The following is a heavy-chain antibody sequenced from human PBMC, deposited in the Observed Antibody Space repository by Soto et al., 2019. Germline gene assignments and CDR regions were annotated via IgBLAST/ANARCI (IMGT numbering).Heavy chain of an antibody. CDR2: ISGSGGST. D-gene: IGHD3-3*01. V-gene: IGHV3-23*01. CDR3: ARDGTYYDFWSGYWQTYYFDY. J-gene: IGHJ4*02. Sequence: PGGSLRLSCAASGLTFNIYVMNWVRQAPGKGLEWVSAISGSGGSTHYADSVKGRFTISRDNSKNTLYLQMNSLRAEDTAAYYCARDGTYYDFWSGYWQTYYFDYWGQGTLVTVSS. CDR1: GLTFNIYV.